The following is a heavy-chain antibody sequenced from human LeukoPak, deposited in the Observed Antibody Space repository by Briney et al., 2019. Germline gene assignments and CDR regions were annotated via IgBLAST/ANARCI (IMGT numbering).Heavy chain of an antibody. D-gene: IGHD4-11*01. Sequence: GGSLRLSCEASGFTVSSNYMSWVRQAPGKGLEWVSVFYSGGSRYYADSVKGRFTVSRDNAKNSLYLQMNDLRAEDTAVYYCAREDSDYSNYDFWGQGTLVTVSS. CDR1: GFTVSSNY. CDR2: FYSGGSR. J-gene: IGHJ4*02. V-gene: IGHV3-53*01. CDR3: AREDSDYSNYDF.